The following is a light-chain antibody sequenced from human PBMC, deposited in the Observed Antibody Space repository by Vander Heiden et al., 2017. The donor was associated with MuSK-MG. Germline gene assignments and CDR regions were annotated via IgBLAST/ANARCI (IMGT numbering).Light chain of an antibody. V-gene: IGLV1-44*01. CDR3: STWDYSLSVVL. Sequence: QSALTQEASVSGTVGQTVTLSCRGNNNNVGSYPVGWYQQISHGAPRTVMFGNSLPSGIPDRFSVSKSGATSSLTISGLQPDDEADYYCSTWDYSLSVVLFGGGTKLTVL. CDR2: GNS. J-gene: IGLJ2*01. CDR1: NNNVGSYP.